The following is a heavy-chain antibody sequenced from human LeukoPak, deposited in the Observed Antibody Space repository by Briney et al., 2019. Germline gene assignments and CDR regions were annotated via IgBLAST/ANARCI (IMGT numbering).Heavy chain of an antibody. CDR3: ARVRGWFGEFDDAFDI. J-gene: IGHJ3*02. Sequence: SETLSLTCTVSGGSISSYYWSWIRQPPGKGLEWIGYMYYSGSTNYNPSLKSRVTISVDTSKNQFSLKLSSVTAADTAVYYCARVRGWFGEFDDAFDIWGQGTMVTVSS. CDR1: GGSISSYY. V-gene: IGHV4-59*01. D-gene: IGHD3-10*01. CDR2: MYYSGST.